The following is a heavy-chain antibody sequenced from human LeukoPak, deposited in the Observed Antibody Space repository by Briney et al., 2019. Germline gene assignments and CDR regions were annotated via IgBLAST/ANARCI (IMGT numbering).Heavy chain of an antibody. Sequence: TSETLSLTCTVSGGSISSYYWSWIRQPPGKGLEWLGYIYYSGSTYYNPSLKSRVTISVDTSKNQFSLKLNSVTAADTAVYYCARRAVNDLDYWGQGTLVTVSS. CDR2: IYYSGST. D-gene: IGHD4-17*01. CDR3: ARRAVNDLDY. CDR1: GGSISSYY. V-gene: IGHV4-59*08. J-gene: IGHJ4*02.